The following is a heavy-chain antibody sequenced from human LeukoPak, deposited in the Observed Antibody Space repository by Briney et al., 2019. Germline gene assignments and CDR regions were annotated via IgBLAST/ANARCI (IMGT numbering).Heavy chain of an antibody. CDR3: ARSVVVDERFDP. CDR2: ILPIFGTA. D-gene: IGHD2-15*01. J-gene: IGHJ5*02. V-gene: IGHV1-69*06. CDR1: GGTFSSYA. Sequence: SVKVSCKASGGTFSSYAISWVRQAPGQGLEWMGGILPIFGTAKYAQKLQGRVTITADKSTSTAYMELSSLRSEDTAVYYCARSVVVDERFDPWGQGTLVTVSS.